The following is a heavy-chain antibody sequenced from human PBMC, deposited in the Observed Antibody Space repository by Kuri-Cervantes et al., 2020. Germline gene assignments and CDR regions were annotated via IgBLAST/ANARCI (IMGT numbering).Heavy chain of an antibody. Sequence: SETLSLTCTVSGGSISSYYWSWIRQPPGKGLEWIGYTYYSGSTNYNPSLKSRVTISVDTSKNQFSLKLSSVTAADTAVYYCARTPGDLVHDYWGQGTLVTVSS. CDR3: ARTPGDLVHDY. D-gene: IGHD7-27*01. V-gene: IGHV4-59*01. CDR2: TYYSGST. CDR1: GGSISSYY. J-gene: IGHJ4*02.